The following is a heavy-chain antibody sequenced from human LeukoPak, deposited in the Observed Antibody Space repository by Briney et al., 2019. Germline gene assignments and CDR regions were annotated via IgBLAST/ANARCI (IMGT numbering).Heavy chain of an antibody. Sequence: PGGSLRLSCAASGFTFSSYEMNWVRQAPGKGLEWVSYINSSGSTIYYADSLKGRFTISRDNAKNSLYLQMNSLRAEDTAVYYCVRARGGDYVGHWGQGTLVTVSS. J-gene: IGHJ5*02. V-gene: IGHV3-48*03. CDR3: VRARGGDYVGH. CDR1: GFTFSSYE. D-gene: IGHD4-17*01. CDR2: INSSGSTI.